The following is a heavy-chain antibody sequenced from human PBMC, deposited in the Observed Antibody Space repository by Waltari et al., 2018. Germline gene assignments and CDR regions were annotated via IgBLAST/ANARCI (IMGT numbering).Heavy chain of an antibody. CDR2: ISSSSSYI. J-gene: IGHJ6*02. CDR3: ARDRPVAAPFYYYGMDV. V-gene: IGHV3-21*01. D-gene: IGHD2-15*01. CDR1: GFTFSSYS. Sequence: EVQLVESGGGLVKPGGSLRLSCAASGFTFSSYSMNWVRQAPGRGLEWVSSISSSSSYIYYADSVKGRFTISRDNAKNSLYLQMNSLRAEDTAVYYCARDRPVAAPFYYYGMDVWGQGTTVTVSS.